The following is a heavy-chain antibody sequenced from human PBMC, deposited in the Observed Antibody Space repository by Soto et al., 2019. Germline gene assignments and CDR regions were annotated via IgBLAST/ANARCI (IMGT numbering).Heavy chain of an antibody. CDR2: INSDGSST. CDR1: GFTFSSYW. Sequence: GGSLRLSCAASGFTFSSYWMHWVRQAPGKGLVWVSRINSDGSSTSYADSVKGRFTISRDNAKNTLYLQMNSLRAEDTAVYYCARGPADYGDYDYYYDMDVWGKGTTVTVSS. J-gene: IGHJ6*03. CDR3: ARGPADYGDYDYYYDMDV. V-gene: IGHV3-74*01. D-gene: IGHD4-17*01.